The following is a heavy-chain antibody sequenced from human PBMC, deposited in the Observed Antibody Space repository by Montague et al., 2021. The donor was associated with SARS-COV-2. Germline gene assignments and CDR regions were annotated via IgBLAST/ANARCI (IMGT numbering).Heavy chain of an antibody. J-gene: IGHJ3*02. Sequence: SETLSLTCSVSGEPISGFFWNWIRQPAGKGLEWIGRIYASGGTDXNPSLESRVTISLDTSKNQFSLKLNSVTAADTAVYDCARGSYGPDACDIWGQGTMVTVCS. CDR1: GEPISGFF. V-gene: IGHV4-4*07. CDR3: ARGSYGPDACDI. D-gene: IGHD5-18*01. CDR2: IYASGGT.